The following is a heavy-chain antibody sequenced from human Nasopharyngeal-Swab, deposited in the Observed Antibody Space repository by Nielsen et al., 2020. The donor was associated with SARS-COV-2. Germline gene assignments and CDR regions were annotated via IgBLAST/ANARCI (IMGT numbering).Heavy chain of an antibody. CDR1: GYTFTGYY. J-gene: IGHJ4*02. V-gene: IGHV1-2*02. Sequence: ASVKASCKASGYTFTGYYMHWVRQAPGQGLEWMGWINPNSGGTNYAQKFQGRVTMTRDTSISTAYMELSRLRSDDTAVYYCARGAYCGGDCSDYFDYWGQGTLVTVSS. D-gene: IGHD2-21*02. CDR3: ARGAYCGGDCSDYFDY. CDR2: INPNSGGT.